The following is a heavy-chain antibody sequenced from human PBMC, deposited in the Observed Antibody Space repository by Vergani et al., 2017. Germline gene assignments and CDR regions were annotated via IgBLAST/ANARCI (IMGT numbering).Heavy chain of an antibody. Sequence: QLQLQESGPGLVKPSETLSLTCTVSGGSISSNYYGGWIRQPPGKGLEWIGIIFSIGSTTSNPSLQSRVTISVDTSKNQFSLKLSSVTATDTAVYYCASPRLRWYKSGGDAFDIWGPGTMVTVSS. D-gene: IGHD2-21*02. CDR2: IFSIGST. CDR3: ASPRLRWYKSGGDAFDI. V-gene: IGHV4-39*01. CDR1: GGSISSNYY. J-gene: IGHJ3*02.